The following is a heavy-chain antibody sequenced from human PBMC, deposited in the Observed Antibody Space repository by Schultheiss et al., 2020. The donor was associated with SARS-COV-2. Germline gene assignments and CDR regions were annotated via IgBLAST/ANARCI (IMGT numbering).Heavy chain of an antibody. J-gene: IGHJ6*02. Sequence: SETLSLTCTVSGGSISGYYWSWIRQPAGKGLEWIGRIYTSGSTHSNPSIKSLVNISLDTSKHQFSIKLSSVAAGDTAVCYCATDSGSGGYYNHGLGVWC. CDR2: IYTSGST. CDR3: ATDSGSGGYYNHGLGV. CDR1: GGSISGYY. V-gene: IGHV4-4*07. D-gene: IGHD4-23*01.